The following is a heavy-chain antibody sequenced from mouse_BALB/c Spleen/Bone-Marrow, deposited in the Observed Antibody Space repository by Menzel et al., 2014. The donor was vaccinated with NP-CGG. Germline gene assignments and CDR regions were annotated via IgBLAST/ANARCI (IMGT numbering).Heavy chain of an antibody. CDR2: IYPGDGDT. D-gene: IGHD5-5*01. CDR1: GYAFSSSW. V-gene: IGHV1-82*01. CDR3: ARWGTTSYYFDY. J-gene: IGHJ2*01. Sequence: QVQLQQSGPELMKPGASVKISCKASGYAFSSSWMNWVKQRPGQGLEWIGRIYPGDGDTNYNGKFKGKATLTADKSSSTAYMQLSSLTSVDSAVYFCARWGTTSYYFDYWGQGTTLTVSS.